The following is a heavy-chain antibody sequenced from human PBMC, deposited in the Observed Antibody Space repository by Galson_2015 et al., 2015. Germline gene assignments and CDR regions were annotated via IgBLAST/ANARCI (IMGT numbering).Heavy chain of an antibody. CDR3: ARDSGYSSSWNYYYGMDV. Sequence: SLRLSCAASGFTFSSYSMNWVRQAPGKGLEWVSYISNSSSTIYYADSVKGRFTISRDNSKNTLYLQMNSLRAEGTAVYYCARDSGYSSSWNYYYGMDVWGQGTTVTVSS. CDR2: ISNSSSTI. J-gene: IGHJ6*02. CDR1: GFTFSSYS. D-gene: IGHD6-13*01. V-gene: IGHV3-48*01.